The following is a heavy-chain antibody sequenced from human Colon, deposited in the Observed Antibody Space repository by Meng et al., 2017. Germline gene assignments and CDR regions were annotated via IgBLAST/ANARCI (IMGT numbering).Heavy chain of an antibody. D-gene: IGHD2-15*01. J-gene: IGHJ5*02. CDR3: ARDKGIVAAGARWFDP. V-gene: IGHV4-4*07. CDR1: GDPISSYD. CDR2: IHTSGST. Sequence: LQEPAPVLVNPPGTPSLTCTVPGDPISSYDWSWIRQTAGKGLEWIGRIHTSGSTTYNPSLKSRVTMSVDTSKNQVSLKLTSVTAADTAVYYCARDKGIVAAGARWFDPWGQGTLVTVFS.